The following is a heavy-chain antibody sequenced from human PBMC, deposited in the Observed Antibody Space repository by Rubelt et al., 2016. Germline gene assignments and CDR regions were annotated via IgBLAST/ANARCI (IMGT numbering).Heavy chain of an antibody. CDR2: ISSTSRSI. J-gene: IGHJ4*02. CDR3: ARDNWNYDLFDY. Sequence: EVQLVESGGGLVQPGESLRLSCAASGFTFSTYRLNWVRQAPGKGLEWISYISSTSRSIYYADSVKGRFTISRDTAKNSLYLQMNGLRGEDTAGYYCARDNWNYDLFDYWGQGTQVTVSS. V-gene: IGHV3-48*04. CDR1: GFTFSTYR. D-gene: IGHD1-7*01.